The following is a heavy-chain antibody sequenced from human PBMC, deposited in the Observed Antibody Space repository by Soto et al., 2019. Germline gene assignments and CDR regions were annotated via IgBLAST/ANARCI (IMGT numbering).Heavy chain of an antibody. J-gene: IGHJ6*02. CDR3: ARGNYYGSGSYYNYYYYYGMDV. CDR2: IYYSGST. CDR1: GGSISSYS. Sequence: KPSETLSLTCTVSGGSISSYSWSWIRQPPGKGLEWIGYIYYSGSTNYNPSLKSRVTISVDTSKNQFSLKLSSVTAADTAVYYCARGNYYGSGSYYNYYYYYGMDVWGQGTTVTVS. V-gene: IGHV4-59*12. D-gene: IGHD3-10*01.